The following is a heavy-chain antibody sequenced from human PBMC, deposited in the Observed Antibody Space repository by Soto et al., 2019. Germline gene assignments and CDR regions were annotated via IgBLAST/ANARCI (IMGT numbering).Heavy chain of an antibody. D-gene: IGHD3-22*01. V-gene: IGHV2-5*02. Sequence: QITLKESGSTLVKPTQTLTLTCTFSGFSLSTSGVGVGWIRQPPGKALEWLTLIYWDDDKRYRPSLRGRLSITKYTSKNQVVLTMTNMDPVDQATYYCAHIRTYYYDSSGSGVYYFDYWGQGTLVTVSS. J-gene: IGHJ4*02. CDR3: AHIRTYYYDSSGSGVYYFDY. CDR1: GFSLSTSGVG. CDR2: IYWDDDK.